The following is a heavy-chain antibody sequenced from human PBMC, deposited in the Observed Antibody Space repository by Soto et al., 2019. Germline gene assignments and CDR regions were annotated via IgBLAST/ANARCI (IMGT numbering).Heavy chain of an antibody. D-gene: IGHD2-15*01. CDR1: GGSIIDSGSFY. J-gene: IGHJ5*02. Sequence: SETLSLTCSVSGGSIIDSGSFYWNWIRQHPGKGLEWIGYIYYSGSTYYNRSLKSRATISLDTSKNQFSLKLTSVTAADTAIYYCARGEVVASNWFDPWGQGTRVTVSS. V-gene: IGHV4-31*03. CDR2: IYYSGST. CDR3: ARGEVVASNWFDP.